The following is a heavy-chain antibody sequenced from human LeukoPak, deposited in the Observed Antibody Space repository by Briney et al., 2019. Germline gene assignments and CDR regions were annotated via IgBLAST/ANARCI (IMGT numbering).Heavy chain of an antibody. J-gene: IGHJ5*02. CDR3: AKAPITMVRGVMNWFDP. V-gene: IGHV3-23*01. Sequence: GGSLRLSCAASGFTFDDYGMSWVRQAPGKGLEWVSAISGSGGSTYYADSVKGRFTISRDNSKNTPYLQMNSLRAEDTAVYYCAKAPITMVRGVMNWFDPWGQGTLVTVSS. CDR1: GFTFDDYG. CDR2: ISGSGGST. D-gene: IGHD3-10*01.